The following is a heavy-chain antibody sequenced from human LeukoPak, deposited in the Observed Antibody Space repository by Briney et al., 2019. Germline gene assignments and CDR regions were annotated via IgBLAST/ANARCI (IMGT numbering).Heavy chain of an antibody. V-gene: IGHV4-39*01. D-gene: IGHD3/OR15-3a*01. CDR3: ARQTGSGLFILP. CDR1: GGSISSNSYY. Sequence: SETLSLTCAVSGGSISSNSYYWGWIRQPPGKGLEWIGSIYYTGNTYYNASLKSQVSISIDTSKNQFSLRLTSVTAADTAVYFCARQTGSGLFILPGGQGTLVTVSS. CDR2: IYYTGNT. J-gene: IGHJ4*02.